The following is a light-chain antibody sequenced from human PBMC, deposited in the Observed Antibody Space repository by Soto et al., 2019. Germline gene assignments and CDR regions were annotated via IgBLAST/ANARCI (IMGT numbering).Light chain of an antibody. CDR2: GAS. Sequence: EIVMTQSPATLSVSPGERATLSCRASQSVSSSFAWYQQKPGQAPRLLIYGASTRATGIPARFSGSGSGTEFTLTISGLQSEDFAVYYCQQYNNWPRTFGQGTKVDIK. J-gene: IGKJ1*01. V-gene: IGKV3-15*01. CDR1: QSVSSS. CDR3: QQYNNWPRT.